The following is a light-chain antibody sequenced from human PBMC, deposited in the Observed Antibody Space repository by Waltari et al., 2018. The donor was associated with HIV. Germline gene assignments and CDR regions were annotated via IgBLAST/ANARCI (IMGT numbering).Light chain of an antibody. Sequence: EIVMTQSPATLSVSPGERATLSCRASQSLSSNLAWYQQNPGQAPRLLIYDASTRATGIPARFSGSWSGTEFTLTISSLQSEDFALYYCQQYDNGYTFGQGTKLEIK. CDR1: QSLSSN. V-gene: IGKV3-15*01. CDR2: DAS. J-gene: IGKJ2*01. CDR3: QQYDNGYT.